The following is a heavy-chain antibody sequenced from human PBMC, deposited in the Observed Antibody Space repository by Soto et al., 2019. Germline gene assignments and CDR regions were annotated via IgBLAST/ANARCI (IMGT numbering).Heavy chain of an antibody. D-gene: IGHD2-15*01. CDR1: CYTFPGYY. CDR3: ASFPCSSSSSYLFYGMDV. J-gene: IGHJ6*02. CDR2: INPNSGDT. V-gene: IGHV1-2*02. Sequence: SGKVSYKDSCYTFPGYYMHWVRQIPVQGLEWMGWINPNSGDTKYVQEFQGRVTMTRDTSISTAYMELSRLRSDDTAVYYCASFPCSSSSSYLFYGMDVWGQGTTVTVSS.